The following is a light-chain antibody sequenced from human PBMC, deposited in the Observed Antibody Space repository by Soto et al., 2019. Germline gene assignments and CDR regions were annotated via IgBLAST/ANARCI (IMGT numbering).Light chain of an antibody. Sequence: QSALTQPASVPGSPGQSITISCTGTSSDVGGYKYVSWYQHHPGKAPKLMIYEVSNRPSGVSNRCSGSKSGNTASLTISGLQAEDEADYYCSSYTTSSTWVFGGGTKLT. CDR2: EVS. V-gene: IGLV2-14*01. CDR1: SSDVGGYKY. J-gene: IGLJ3*02. CDR3: SSYTTSSTWV.